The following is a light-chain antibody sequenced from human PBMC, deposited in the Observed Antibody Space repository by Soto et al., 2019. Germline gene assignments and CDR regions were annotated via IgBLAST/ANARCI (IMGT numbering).Light chain of an antibody. CDR2: DAS. V-gene: IGKV1-33*01. CDR3: QHLNSYPPA. CDR1: QDITNY. Sequence: DIQVTQSPSSLSASVGDRVTITCQASQDITNYLNWYQQKPGKAPKLLIYDASNLESGVPSRFSGSGSGTDFTLTISSLQPEDFATYYCQHLNSYPPAFGQGTKLEIK. J-gene: IGKJ2*01.